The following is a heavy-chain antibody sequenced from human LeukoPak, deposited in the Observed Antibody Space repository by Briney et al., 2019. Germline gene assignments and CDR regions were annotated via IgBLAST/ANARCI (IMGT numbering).Heavy chain of an antibody. Sequence: PSETLSLTCAVYVGSFSGYYWSWIRQPPGKGLEWIGEINHSGSTNYNPSLKSRVTISVDTSKNQFSLKLSSVTAADTAVYYCARFPYYGSGRMLNWFDPWGQGTLVTVSS. V-gene: IGHV4-34*01. CDR3: ARFPYYGSGRMLNWFDP. J-gene: IGHJ5*02. CDR2: INHSGST. CDR1: VGSFSGYY. D-gene: IGHD3-10*01.